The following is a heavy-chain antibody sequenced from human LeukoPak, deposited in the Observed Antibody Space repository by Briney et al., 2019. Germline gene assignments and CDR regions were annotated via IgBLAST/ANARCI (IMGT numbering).Heavy chain of an antibody. Sequence: PGRSLRLSCAASGFTFSSYAMHWVRQAPGKGLEWVAVISYDGSNKYYADSVKGRFTISRDNSKNTLYLQMNSLRAEDTAVYYCASSPEYDILTGYYDYWGQGTLVTVSS. D-gene: IGHD3-9*01. CDR3: ASSPEYDILTGYYDY. V-gene: IGHV3-30-3*01. CDR1: GFTFSSYA. CDR2: ISYDGSNK. J-gene: IGHJ4*02.